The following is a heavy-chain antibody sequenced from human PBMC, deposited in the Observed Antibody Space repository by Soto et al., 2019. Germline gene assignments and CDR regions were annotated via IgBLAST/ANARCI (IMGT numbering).Heavy chain of an antibody. Sequence: EVQLLESGGGLVQGGESLRLSCPASGFTFSNYPMSWVRQAPGKGLEWVSSISVMGGSICYAASVRGRFTISRDNSKNTLYLQMTILRAEDTAVYYCAKNNLVGSVTKDYWGQGTLVTVSS. CDR2: ISVMGGSI. V-gene: IGHV3-23*01. CDR3: AKNNLVGSVTKDY. D-gene: IGHD3-10*01. J-gene: IGHJ4*02. CDR1: GFTFSNYP.